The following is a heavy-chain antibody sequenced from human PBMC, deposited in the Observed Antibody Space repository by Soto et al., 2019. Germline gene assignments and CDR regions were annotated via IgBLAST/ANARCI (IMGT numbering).Heavy chain of an antibody. V-gene: IGHV4-31*03. J-gene: IGHJ3*02. Sequence: LSLTCTVSGGSISSGGYYWNWIRQHPGKGLEWIGYIYYSGSTYYNPSLKSRVTISVDTSKNQFSLKLSSVTAADTAVYYCARLVGYQLLYKKNVFDIWGQGTMVTVSS. CDR3: ARLVGYQLLYKKNVFDI. CDR1: GGSISSGGYY. CDR2: IYYSGST. D-gene: IGHD2-2*02.